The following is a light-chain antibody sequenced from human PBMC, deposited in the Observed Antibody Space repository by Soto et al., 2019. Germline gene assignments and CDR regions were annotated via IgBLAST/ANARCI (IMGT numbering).Light chain of an antibody. J-gene: IGKJ1*01. Sequence: EIVLTQSPATLSLSPGEIATLSCRASQSVGTFFAWYQQKPGQAPRLLIYDASNRATGIPARFSGSGSGTDFTLTISSLEPEDFAVYYCQQCYNWPQWTFGQGTKVDIK. CDR3: QQCYNWPQWT. CDR2: DAS. V-gene: IGKV3-11*01. CDR1: QSVGTF.